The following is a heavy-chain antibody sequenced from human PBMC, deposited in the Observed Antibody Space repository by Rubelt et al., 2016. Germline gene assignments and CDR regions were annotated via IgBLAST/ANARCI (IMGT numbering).Heavy chain of an antibody. V-gene: IGHV3-23*01. CDR3: AKAGHDNGDYRRLDN. D-gene: IGHD4-17*01. Sequence: DSVKGRFTISRDNSKNTLFLQMNSLRDEDTAVYYCAKAGHDNGDYRRLDNWGQGTLVTVSS. J-gene: IGHJ4*02.